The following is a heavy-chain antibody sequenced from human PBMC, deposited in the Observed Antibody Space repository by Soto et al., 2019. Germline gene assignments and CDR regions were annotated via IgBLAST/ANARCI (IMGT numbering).Heavy chain of an antibody. D-gene: IGHD6-6*01. CDR2: ISGNGGST. V-gene: IGHV3-23*01. CDR1: GFTFSSYA. CDR3: AKGSDFSNSYTLDFDS. Sequence: EVQLLESGGGLVQPGASPRLSCGASGFTFSSYAMSWVRQAPGRGLEWVSIISGNGGSTYYAASVKGRFTISRDNTKNALYPQMDSLTAEDTPVYYCAKGSDFSNSYTLDFDSWGQGALVTVSS. J-gene: IGHJ4*02.